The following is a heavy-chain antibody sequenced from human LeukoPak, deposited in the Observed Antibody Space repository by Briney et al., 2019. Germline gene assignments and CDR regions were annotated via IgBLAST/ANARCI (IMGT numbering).Heavy chain of an antibody. CDR2: IYPGDSDT. V-gene: IGHV5-51*01. J-gene: IGHJ3*02. D-gene: IGHD6-19*01. Sequence: GESLKISCKGSGYSFTSYWIGWVRQMPGKGLEWMGIIYPGDSDTRYSPSFQGQVTISADKSISTAYLQWSSLKASDTAMYYCARTAGSGWTLXXXDIWGQGTMVTVSS. CDR3: ARTAGSGWTLXXXDI. CDR1: GYSFTSYW.